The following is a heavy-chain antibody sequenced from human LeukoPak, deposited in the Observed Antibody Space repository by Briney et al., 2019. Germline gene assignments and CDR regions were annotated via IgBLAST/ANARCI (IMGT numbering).Heavy chain of an antibody. CDR2: SSYTGST. V-gene: IGHV4-59*01. J-gene: IGHJ4*02. Sequence: PSETLSLTCTVSGGSISSNYWSWIRQPPGKGLEWITYSSYTGSTNYNPSLKSRVTISVDTSKNQFSLRLRSVTAADTAVYYCARVAYYDILTGYSKGVDYWGQGTLVTVSS. CDR3: ARVAYYDILTGYSKGVDY. D-gene: IGHD3-9*01. CDR1: GGSISSNY.